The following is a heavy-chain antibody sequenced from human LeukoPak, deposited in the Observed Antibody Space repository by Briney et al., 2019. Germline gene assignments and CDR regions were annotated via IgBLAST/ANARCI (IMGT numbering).Heavy chain of an antibody. D-gene: IGHD1-7*01. V-gene: IGHV3-48*03. CDR1: GFTFSSYE. CDR3: ARGTTRRFDY. J-gene: IGHJ4*02. CDR2: ISSSGSTI. Sequence: GGSLRLSCEASGFTFSSYEMNWVRQAPGKGLEWVSYISSSGSTIYYADSVKGRFTISRDNAKNSLYLQINSLRAEDTAVYYCARGTTRRFDYWGQGTLVTVSS.